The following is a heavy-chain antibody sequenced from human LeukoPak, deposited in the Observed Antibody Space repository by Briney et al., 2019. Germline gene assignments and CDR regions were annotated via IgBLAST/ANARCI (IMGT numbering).Heavy chain of an antibody. Sequence: PSETLSLTCTVSGGSISSYYWSWIRQPPGKGLEWIGYIYYSGSTNYNPSLKSRLTISVDTSKNQFSLKLSSVTAADTAVYYCARDRTQVGATRNDPFDYWGQGTLVTVSS. J-gene: IGHJ4*02. CDR1: GGSISSYY. V-gene: IGHV4-59*01. D-gene: IGHD1-26*01. CDR3: ARDRTQVGATRNDPFDY. CDR2: IYYSGST.